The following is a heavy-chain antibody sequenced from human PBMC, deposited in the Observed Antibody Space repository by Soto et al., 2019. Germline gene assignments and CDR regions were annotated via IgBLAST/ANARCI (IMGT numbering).Heavy chain of an antibody. CDR1: GYSFTSYW. V-gene: IGHV5-51*01. CDR3: ARHSNYDFWSGLDFEY. CDR2: IYPGDSDT. Sequence: PGESLKISCKGSGYSFTSYWIGWVRQMPGKGLEWMGIIYPGDSDTRYSPSFQGQVTISADKSISTAYLQWSSLKASDTAMYYCARHSNYDFWSGLDFEYWGQGTLVTVSS. D-gene: IGHD3-3*01. J-gene: IGHJ4*02.